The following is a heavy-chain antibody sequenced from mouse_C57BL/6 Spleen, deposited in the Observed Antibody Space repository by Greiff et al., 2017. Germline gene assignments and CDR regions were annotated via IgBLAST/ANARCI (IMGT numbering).Heavy chain of an antibody. Sequence: VQLQQSGAELVRPGTSVKVSCKASGYAFTNYLIEWVKQRPGQGLEWIGVINPGSGGTNYNEKFKGKATLTADKSSSTAYMQLSSLTSEDSAVYFCARGGGSGNYAMDYWGQGTSVTVSS. CDR3: ARGGGSGNYAMDY. CDR2: INPGSGGT. D-gene: IGHD1-1*01. CDR1: GYAFTNYL. J-gene: IGHJ4*01. V-gene: IGHV1-54*01.